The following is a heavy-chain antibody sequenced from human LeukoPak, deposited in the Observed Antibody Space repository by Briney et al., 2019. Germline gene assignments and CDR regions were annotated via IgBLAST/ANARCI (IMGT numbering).Heavy chain of an antibody. D-gene: IGHD3-10*01. CDR2: IYYSGRT. V-gene: IGHV4-59*01. J-gene: IGHJ3*02. CDR3: AGDGYGSGSYAFDI. Sequence: PSETLSLTCTVTGGSISSYYWSWIRQPPGKGLEWIGNIYYSGRTNYNPSLKSRVTISVDTSKNQFSLKLSSVTAADTALYYCAGDGYGSGSYAFDIWGQGIMVTVSS. CDR1: GGSISSYY.